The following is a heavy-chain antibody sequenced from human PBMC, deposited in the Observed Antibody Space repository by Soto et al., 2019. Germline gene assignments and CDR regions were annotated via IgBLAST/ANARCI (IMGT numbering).Heavy chain of an antibody. Sequence: PSETLSLTCSVSGGSISSSYWSWIRQPPGKGLEWIGYISYSGSTTYNPSLKSRITLSVDTSKNQFSLRVSSVTAADTAVYYCARGGGITIFGVAIRNGMDVWGQGTTVTVSS. CDR1: GGSISSSY. V-gene: IGHV4-59*12. CDR2: ISYSGST. J-gene: IGHJ6*02. CDR3: ARGGGITIFGVAIRNGMDV. D-gene: IGHD3-3*01.